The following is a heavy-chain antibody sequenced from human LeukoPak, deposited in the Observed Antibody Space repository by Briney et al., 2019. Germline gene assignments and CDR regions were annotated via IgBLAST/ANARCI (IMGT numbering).Heavy chain of an antibody. CDR1: GFTFSNAW. Sequence: GSLRLFCAASGFTFSNAWMCWVRRAPGPGGEWVGRIKSNNDGGTTDYAAPVKGRFTISIDDSKNTLSLQMNSLKTEDTAVYYSTTAEGYCSSTSCAYFDYWGQGTLVTVSS. CDR3: TTAEGYCSSTSCAYFDY. CDR2: IKSNNDGGTT. V-gene: IGHV3-15*01. D-gene: IGHD2-2*01. J-gene: IGHJ4*02.